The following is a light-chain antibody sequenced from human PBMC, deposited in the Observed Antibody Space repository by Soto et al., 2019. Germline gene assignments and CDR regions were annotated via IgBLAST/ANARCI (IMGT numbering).Light chain of an antibody. CDR2: GAS. J-gene: IGKJ1*01. CDR1: QSVSSSY. V-gene: IGKV3-20*01. CDR3: QQYGSSPPRVWT. Sequence: EIVLTQSPGTLSLSPGERATLSCRASQSVSSSYLAWYQQKPGQAPRLLIYGASSRATGIPDRFSGSGSGTDFTLTISRLEPVDFAVYYCQQYGSSPPRVWTFGQGTKVDIK.